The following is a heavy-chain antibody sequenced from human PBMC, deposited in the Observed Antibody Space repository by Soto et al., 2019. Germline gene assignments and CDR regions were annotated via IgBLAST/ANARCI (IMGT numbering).Heavy chain of an antibody. CDR3: ARPREIPPRGALAY. CDR2: MNPNSGNT. CDR1: GYTFTSYD. D-gene: IGHD2-2*01. Sequence: QVQLVQSGAEVRKPGASVKVSCKASGYTFTSYDINWVRQATGQGLEWMGWMNPNSGNTGFAQKFQGRVTMTRNTSISTAYMELSSLRYEDTALYFCARPREIPPRGALAYWGQGTLVTVSS. J-gene: IGHJ4*02. V-gene: IGHV1-8*01.